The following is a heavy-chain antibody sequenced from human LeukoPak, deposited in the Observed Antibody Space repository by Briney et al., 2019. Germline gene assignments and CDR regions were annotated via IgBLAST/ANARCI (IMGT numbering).Heavy chain of an antibody. Sequence: SETLSLTCTVSGGSISGYYWSWIRQPAGKGLEWIGRIYTSGSTNYNPSLKSRVTMSVDTSKNQFSLKLSSVTAADTAVYYCARALTRPMVRGVNYYYMDVWGKGTTVTISS. CDR3: ARALTRPMVRGVNYYYMDV. CDR2: IYTSGST. V-gene: IGHV4-4*07. J-gene: IGHJ6*03. CDR1: GGSISGYY. D-gene: IGHD3-10*01.